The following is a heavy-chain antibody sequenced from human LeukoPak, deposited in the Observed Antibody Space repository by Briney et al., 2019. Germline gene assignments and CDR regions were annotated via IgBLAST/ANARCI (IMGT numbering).Heavy chain of an antibody. V-gene: IGHV3-21*01. CDR3: ARDGITMVRGVLDY. Sequence: GGALRLSCAASGFTFSSYSMNWVRQAPGKGVEGVSSISSSSRYIYYADSRNARFTISRDNAKNSLYLQMNSLRAEDTAVYYCARDGITMVRGVLDYWGQGTLVTVSS. D-gene: IGHD3-10*01. J-gene: IGHJ4*02. CDR2: ISSSSRYI. CDR1: GFTFSSYS.